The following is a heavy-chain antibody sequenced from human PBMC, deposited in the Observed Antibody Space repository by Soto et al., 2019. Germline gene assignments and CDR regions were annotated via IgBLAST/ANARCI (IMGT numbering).Heavy chain of an antibody. V-gene: IGHV3-7*03. Sequence: GGSLRLSCAASGFTFGSDWMTWVRQAPGKGLEWVANIKEDGSERYYVDSVKGRFTISRDNAEKSLYLQMNSLRAEDSAVYYCARGIQQLDSWGQGTTVTVSS. CDR2: IKEDGSER. CDR3: ARGIQQLDS. J-gene: IGHJ6*02. D-gene: IGHD6-13*01. CDR1: GFTFGSDW.